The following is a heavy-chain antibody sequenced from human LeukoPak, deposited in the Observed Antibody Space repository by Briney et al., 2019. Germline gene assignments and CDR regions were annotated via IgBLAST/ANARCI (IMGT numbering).Heavy chain of an antibody. CDR2: ISGSGGST. CDR3: AKGSSRAAAGSRRLDY. V-gene: IGHV3-23*01. Sequence: GGSLRLSCAASGFTLSSYAMSWVRQAPGKGLEWVSAISGSGGSTYYADSVKGRFTISRDNSKNTLYLQMNSLRAEDTAVYYCAKGSSRAAAGSRRLDYWGQGTLVTVSS. D-gene: IGHD6-13*01. J-gene: IGHJ4*02. CDR1: GFTLSSYA.